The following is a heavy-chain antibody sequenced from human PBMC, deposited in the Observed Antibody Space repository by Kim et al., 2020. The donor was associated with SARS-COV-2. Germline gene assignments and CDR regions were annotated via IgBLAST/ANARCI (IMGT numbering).Heavy chain of an antibody. Sequence: SETLSLTCAVYGGSFSGYYWSWIRQPPGKGLEWIGEINHSGSTNYNPSLKSRVTISVDTSKNQFSLKLSSVTAADTAVYYCASARDGGWLRMGSGTDPWGQGTLVTVSS. V-gene: IGHV4-34*01. CDR2: INHSGST. CDR1: GGSFSGYY. CDR3: ASARDGGWLRMGSGTDP. D-gene: IGHD5-12*01. J-gene: IGHJ5*02.